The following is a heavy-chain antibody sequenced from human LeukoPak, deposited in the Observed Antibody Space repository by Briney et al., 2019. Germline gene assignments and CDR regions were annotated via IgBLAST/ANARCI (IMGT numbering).Heavy chain of an antibody. Sequence: ASVKVSCKASGYTFTSYDINWVRQATGQGLEWMGWMNPNSGNTGYAQKFQGRVTITRNTSISTAYMELSRLRSDDTAVYYCARELDTAMAAYFDYWGQGTLVTVSS. J-gene: IGHJ4*02. D-gene: IGHD5-18*01. V-gene: IGHV1-8*03. CDR2: MNPNSGNT. CDR3: ARELDTAMAAYFDY. CDR1: GYTFTSYD.